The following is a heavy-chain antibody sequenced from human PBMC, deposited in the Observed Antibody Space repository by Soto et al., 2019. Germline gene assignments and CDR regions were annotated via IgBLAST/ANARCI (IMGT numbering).Heavy chain of an antibody. J-gene: IGHJ4*02. V-gene: IGHV2-5*01. D-gene: IGHD3-3*01. Sequence: SGPTLVNPTQTLTLTCTFSGFSLSTSGVGVGWIRQPPGKALEWLALIYWNDDKRYSPSLKSRLTITKDTSKNQVVLTMTNMEPVDTATYYCAHRPPNFDFWSGYEFSVDYWGQGTLVTVSS. CDR2: IYWNDDK. CDR3: AHRPPNFDFWSGYEFSVDY. CDR1: GFSLSTSGVG.